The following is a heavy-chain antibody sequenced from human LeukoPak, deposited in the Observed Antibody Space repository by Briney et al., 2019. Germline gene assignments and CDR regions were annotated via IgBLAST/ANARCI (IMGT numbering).Heavy chain of an antibody. CDR3: AREPARGLLLNY. D-gene: IGHD2-21*01. CDR2: INPNSGGT. J-gene: IGHJ4*02. Sequence: GASVKVSCKASGYTFTSYYMHWVRQASGQGLEWMGWINPNSGGTNYAQKFQGRVTMTRDTSISTAFMELSRLTSDDTAVYYCAREPARGLLLNYWGQGTLVTVSS. CDR1: GYTFTSYY. V-gene: IGHV1-2*02.